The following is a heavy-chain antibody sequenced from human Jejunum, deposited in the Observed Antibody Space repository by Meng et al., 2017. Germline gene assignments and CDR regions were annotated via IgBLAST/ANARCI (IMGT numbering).Heavy chain of an antibody. D-gene: IGHD4-17*01. V-gene: IGHV3-21*01. Sequence: GESLKISCKDSAVTFSTYSMNWVRQAPGKGLEWVSSIGSTSSFIYYADSVKGRFTISRDNAKNSVYLQMNSLRAEDTAVYYCATPLDDYGDRRPKWGQGTLVTSPQ. CDR3: ATPLDDYGDRRPK. CDR1: AVTFSTYS. J-gene: IGHJ4*02. CDR2: IGSTSSFI.